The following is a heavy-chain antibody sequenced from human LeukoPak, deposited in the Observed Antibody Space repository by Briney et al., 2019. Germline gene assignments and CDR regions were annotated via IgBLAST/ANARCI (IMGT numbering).Heavy chain of an antibody. CDR1: GGTFSSYA. J-gene: IGHJ3*02. CDR2: IIPIFGTA. Sequence: GASVKVSCKASGGTFSSYAISWVRQAPGQGLEWMGGIIPIFGTANYAQKFQGRVTITTDESTSTAYMELSSLRSEDTAVYYCASPRRVDAFDIWGQGTMVTVSS. CDR3: ASPRRVDAFDI. V-gene: IGHV1-69*05.